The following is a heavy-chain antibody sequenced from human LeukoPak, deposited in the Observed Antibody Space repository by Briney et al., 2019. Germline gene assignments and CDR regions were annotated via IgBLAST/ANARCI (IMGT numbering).Heavy chain of an antibody. CDR1: GGSISSYY. CDR2: IYYSGST. Sequence: PETLSLTCTVSGGSISSYYWSWIRQPPGKGLEWIGYIYYSGSTNYNPSLKSRVTISVDTSKNQFSLKLSPVTAADTAVYYCARVLEDYYDIPAAFDIWGQGTMVTVSS. J-gene: IGHJ3*02. CDR3: ARVLEDYYDIPAAFDI. V-gene: IGHV4-59*01. D-gene: IGHD3-22*01.